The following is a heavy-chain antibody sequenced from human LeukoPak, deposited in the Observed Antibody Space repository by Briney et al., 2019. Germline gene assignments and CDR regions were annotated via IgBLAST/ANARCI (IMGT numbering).Heavy chain of an antibody. V-gene: IGHV3-23*01. J-gene: IGHJ4*02. CDR2: ISGPGSTS. CDR3: AKGLLTKTHGISWDPFDS. CDR1: GFTFSGYA. D-gene: IGHD6-13*01. Sequence: GGSLRLSCAASGFTFSGYAMTWVRQAPGKGLEWVATISGPGSTSYYADSVKGRFTISRDNSQNTLYLQMNSLRAEDTAIYYCAKGLLTKTHGISWDPFDSWGQGTLVSVSS.